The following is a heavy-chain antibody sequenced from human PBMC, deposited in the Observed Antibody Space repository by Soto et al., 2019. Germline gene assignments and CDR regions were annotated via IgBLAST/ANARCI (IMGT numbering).Heavy chain of an antibody. V-gene: IGHV3-66*01. CDR1: GFTVSSNY. Sequence: ESGGGLVQPGGSLRLSCAAYGFTVSSNYMSWVRQAPGKGLEWVSIIYSGGGTNNADSVKDRFTISRDNSKNTLYLQRNSLRAEDTAVYYCAREGSEGGWSFDVWGQGTLVTVSS. D-gene: IGHD2-15*01. CDR3: AREGSEGGWSFDV. CDR2: IYSGGGT. J-gene: IGHJ4*02.